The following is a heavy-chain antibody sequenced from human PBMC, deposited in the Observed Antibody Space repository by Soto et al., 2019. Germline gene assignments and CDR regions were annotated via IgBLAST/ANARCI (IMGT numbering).Heavy chain of an antibody. CDR2: ISSSSSYI. CDR1: GFTFSSYS. CDR3: ARDAGGLRGILTGYYDY. Sequence: GGSLRLSCAASGFTFSSYSMNWVRQAPGKGLEWVSSISSSSSYIYYADSVKGRFTISRDNAKNSLYLQMNSLRAEDTAVYSCARDAGGLRGILTGYYDYWGQGTLVTVSS. J-gene: IGHJ4*02. D-gene: IGHD3-9*01. V-gene: IGHV3-21*01.